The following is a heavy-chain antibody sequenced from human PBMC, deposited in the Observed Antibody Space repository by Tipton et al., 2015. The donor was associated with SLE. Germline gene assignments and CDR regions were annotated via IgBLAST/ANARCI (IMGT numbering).Heavy chain of an antibody. Sequence: QLVQSGAEVKKPGASVKVSCKASGYSFISYGINWVRQAPGQGLEWMGWISGYDGNTNYAQKFQGRVTMTTDTSTSTAYMELRSLKSDDTAMHYCAKEGPEILGWLHWGQGSLVTVSS. V-gene: IGHV1-18*01. J-gene: IGHJ4*02. CDR3: AKEGPEILGWLH. D-gene: IGHD3-16*01. CDR2: ISGYDGNT. CDR1: GYSFISYG.